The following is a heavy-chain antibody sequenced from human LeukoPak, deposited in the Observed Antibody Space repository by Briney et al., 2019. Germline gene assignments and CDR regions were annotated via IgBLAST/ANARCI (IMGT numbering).Heavy chain of an antibody. CDR2: IKQDGSEK. CDR1: GFTFSSYW. V-gene: IGHV3-7*01. D-gene: IGHD3-16*02. Sequence: PGGSLRLSCAASGFTFSSYWMSWVRQAPGKGLEWVANIKQDGSEKYYVDSVKGRFTISRDNAKNSLYLQMNSLRAEDTAVYYCARDTLTWGSYRYNLDYWGQGTLVTVSS. J-gene: IGHJ4*02. CDR3: ARDTLTWGSYRYNLDY.